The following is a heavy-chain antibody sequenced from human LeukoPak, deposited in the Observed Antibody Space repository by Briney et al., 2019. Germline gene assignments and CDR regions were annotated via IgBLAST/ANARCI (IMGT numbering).Heavy chain of an antibody. V-gene: IGHV1-2*02. CDR2: INPNSGST. CDR3: ARESLDYDFWSGYFDY. Sequence: GASVKVSCKASGYTFTGYYMHWVRQAPGQGLEWMGWINPNSGSTNYAQKFQGRVTMTRDTSISTAYMELSSLRSEDTAVYYCARESLDYDFWSGYFDYWGQGTLVTVSS. J-gene: IGHJ4*02. CDR1: GYTFTGYY. D-gene: IGHD3-3*01.